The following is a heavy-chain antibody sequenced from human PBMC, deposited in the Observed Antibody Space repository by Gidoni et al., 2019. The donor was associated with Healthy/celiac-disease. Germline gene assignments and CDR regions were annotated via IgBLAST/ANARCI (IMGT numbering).Heavy chain of an antibody. D-gene: IGHD3-3*01. J-gene: IGHJ6*02. CDR2: IWYDGSNK. V-gene: IGHV3-33*01. Sequence: QVQLVESGGGVVQPGRSLRLSCAASGFTFSSYGLPWVRQAPGKGLEWVAVIWYDGSNKYYADSVKGRFTISRDNSKNTLYLQMNSLRAEDTAVYYCARDRKDYDFWSGYYIPYYYGMDVWGQGTTVTVSS. CDR3: ARDRKDYDFWSGYYIPYYYGMDV. CDR1: GFTFSSYG.